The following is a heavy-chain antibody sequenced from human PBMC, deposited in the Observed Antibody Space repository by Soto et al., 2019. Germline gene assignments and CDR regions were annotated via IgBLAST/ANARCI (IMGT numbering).Heavy chain of an antibody. Sequence: QVQLVQSGAEVKKPGSSVKVSCKASGGTFSSYGISWVRQAPGQGLEWMGGIIPSFGTADYAQKFQGRVRFIANESTSTAYMELGSMRSEDTAVYYCATQGLRNYVYYGMDVWGQGTTVTVSS. J-gene: IGHJ6*02. CDR2: IIPSFGTA. V-gene: IGHV1-69*12. CDR3: ATQGLRNYVYYGMDV. CDR1: GGTFSSYG.